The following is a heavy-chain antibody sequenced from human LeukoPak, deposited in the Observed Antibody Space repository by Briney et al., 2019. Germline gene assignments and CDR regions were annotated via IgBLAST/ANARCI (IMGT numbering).Heavy chain of an antibody. CDR3: AKDHGAPLDY. J-gene: IGHJ4*02. CDR2: ISGSGGST. D-gene: IGHD1-26*01. CDR1: GFTVSSNY. V-gene: IGHV3-23*01. Sequence: PGGSLRLSCAASGFTVSSNYMRWVRQAPGKGLEWVSAISGSGGSTYYADSVKGRFTISRDNSKNTLYLQMNSLRAEDTAVYSCAKDHGAPLDYWGQGTLVTVYS.